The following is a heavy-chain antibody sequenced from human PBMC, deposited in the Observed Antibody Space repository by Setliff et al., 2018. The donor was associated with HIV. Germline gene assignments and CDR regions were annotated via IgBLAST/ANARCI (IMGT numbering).Heavy chain of an antibody. J-gene: IGHJ6*02. CDR2: IKSKTDGGTP. V-gene: IGHV3-15*01. D-gene: IGHD5-18*01. CDR1: GFSFATAW. Sequence: PGGSLRLSCAASGFSFATAWMTWVRQGPGKGLEWVGRIKSKTDGGTPDYAAHVKGRFTISRDDSKNTLYLQMNSLKTEDTAVYYCTTGPAYSFGNQFYYGIDVWGQGTTVTVSS. CDR3: TTGPAYSFGNQFYYGIDV.